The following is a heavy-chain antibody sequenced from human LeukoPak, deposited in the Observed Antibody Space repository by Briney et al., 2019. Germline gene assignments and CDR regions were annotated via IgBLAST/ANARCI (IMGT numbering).Heavy chain of an antibody. J-gene: IGHJ4*02. CDR1: GFTLSSYP. CDR2: FVRGST. Sequence: PGGSLRLSCAASGFTLSSYPMNWARQAPGKGLEWVSTFVRGSTYYADTVQGRFTTSRDNSKNTLYLQMNSLRAEDTAVYYCARDDLRPYYFDYWGQGTLVTVSS. CDR3: ARDDLRPYYFDY. V-gene: IGHV3-23*01.